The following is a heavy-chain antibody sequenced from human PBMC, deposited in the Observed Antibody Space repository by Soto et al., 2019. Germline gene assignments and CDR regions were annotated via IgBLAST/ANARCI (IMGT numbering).Heavy chain of an antibody. CDR3: ARLPSRHLVDY. CDR2: MFYGVST. V-gene: IGHV4-39*01. D-gene: IGHD3-3*02. CDR1: GSSINSSGYY. Sequence: PSETLSLTCTVSGSSINSSGYYWGWIRQPPGKGLEWIGSMFYGVSTYYNPSLKSGVTVSVDTSKDQFSLNLRSVTAADTAVYYCARLPSRHLVDYWGQGTLVTVSS. J-gene: IGHJ4*02.